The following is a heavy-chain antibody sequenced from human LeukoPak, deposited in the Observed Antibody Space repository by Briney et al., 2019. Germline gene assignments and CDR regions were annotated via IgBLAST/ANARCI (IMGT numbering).Heavy chain of an antibody. D-gene: IGHD5-12*01. V-gene: IGHV3-74*01. Sequence: TGGSLRLSCAASGFTFSSYWMHWVRQAPGKGLVWVSRINSDGSSTSYADAVKGRFTISRDNAKNTAYLQMNSLRAEDTAVYYCARGGHSGYEGLKDYWGQGTLVTVSS. CDR3: ARGGHSGYEGLKDY. CDR1: GFTFSSYW. J-gene: IGHJ4*02. CDR2: INSDGSST.